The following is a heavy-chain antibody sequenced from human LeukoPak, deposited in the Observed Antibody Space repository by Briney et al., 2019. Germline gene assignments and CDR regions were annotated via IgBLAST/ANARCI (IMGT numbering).Heavy chain of an antibody. V-gene: IGHV4-4*07. CDR1: GGSISSYY. CDR3: ARGGILWFGELSPTSFDI. D-gene: IGHD3-10*01. J-gene: IGHJ3*02. CDR2: IYTSGST. Sequence: SETLSLTCTVSGGSISSYYWSWIRQPAGKGLEWIGRIYTSGSTNYNPSLKSRVTMSVDTSKNQFSLKLSSVTAADTAVYYCARGGILWFGELSPTSFDIWGQGTMVTASS.